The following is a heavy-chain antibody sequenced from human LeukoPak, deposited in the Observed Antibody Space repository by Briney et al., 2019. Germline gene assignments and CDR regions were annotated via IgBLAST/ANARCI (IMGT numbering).Heavy chain of an antibody. V-gene: IGHV4-59*12. D-gene: IGHD6-13*01. CDR2: IYYSGST. CDR3: ARELGSNGWFDP. Sequence: SETLSLTCTVSGGSISSYYWSWIRQPPGKGLEWIGYIYYSGSTNYNPSLKSRVTISVDTSKNQFSLNLSSVTAADTAVYYCARELGSNGWFDPWGQGTLVTVSS. CDR1: GGSISSYY. J-gene: IGHJ5*02.